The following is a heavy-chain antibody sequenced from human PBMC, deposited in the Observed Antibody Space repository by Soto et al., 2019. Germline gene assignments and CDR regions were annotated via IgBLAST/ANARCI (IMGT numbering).Heavy chain of an antibody. J-gene: IGHJ6*02. CDR1: GYTFTSYG. V-gene: IGHV1-18*01. CDR3: ASRRSRGGYYYGMDV. Sequence: ASVRVSCKASGYTFTSYGISWVRQAPGQGLEWMGWISAYNGNTNYAQKLQGRVTMTTDTSTSTAYMELRSLRSDDTAVYYCASRRSRGGYYYGMDVWGQGTTVTVSS. CDR2: ISAYNGNT. D-gene: IGHD2-15*01.